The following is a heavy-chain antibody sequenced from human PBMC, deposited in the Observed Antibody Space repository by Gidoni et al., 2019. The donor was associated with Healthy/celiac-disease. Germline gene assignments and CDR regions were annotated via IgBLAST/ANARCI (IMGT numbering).Heavy chain of an antibody. CDR1: GYTFTGYY. J-gene: IGHJ6*02. V-gene: IGHV1-2*04. CDR3: ASPYAPYYYYGMDV. Sequence: QVQLVQSVAEVKKPVSSVKVSCKASGYTFTGYYMHWVRQAPGQGLEWMGWINPNSGGTNYAQKFKGWVTMTREKSISKDYMELSRLRSDETAVYYCASPYAPYYYYGMDVWGQGTKVTVSS. CDR2: INPNSGGT.